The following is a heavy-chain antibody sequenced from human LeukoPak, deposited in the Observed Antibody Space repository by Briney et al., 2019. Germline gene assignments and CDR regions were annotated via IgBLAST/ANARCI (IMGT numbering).Heavy chain of an antibody. D-gene: IGHD5-24*01. CDR3: ARGHVDGYNYFYYYYYYMDV. Sequence: SETLSLTCAVYGGSFSGYYWSWIRQPPGKGLEWIGEINHSGSTNYNPSLKSRVTISVDTSKNQFSLKLSSVTAADTAVYYCARGHVDGYNYFYYYYYYMDVWGKGTTVTVSS. CDR2: INHSGST. V-gene: IGHV4-34*01. CDR1: GGSFSGYY. J-gene: IGHJ6*03.